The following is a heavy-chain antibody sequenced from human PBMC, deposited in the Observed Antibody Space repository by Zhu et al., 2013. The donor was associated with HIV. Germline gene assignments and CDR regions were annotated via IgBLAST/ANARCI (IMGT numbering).Heavy chain of an antibody. J-gene: IGHJ6*02. CDR1: GFTFSSYA. D-gene: IGHD2-15*01. CDR3: AKTDGREPAATLQNYYYYYYGMDV. Sequence: EVQLLESGGGLVQPGGSLRLSCAASGFTFSSYAMSWVRQAPGKGLEWISTISGSGGSTYYADSVKGRFTISRDNSKNTLYLQMNSLRAEDTAVYYCAKTDGREPAATLQNYYYYYYGMDVWGQGTTVTVSS. V-gene: IGHV3-23*01. CDR2: ISGSGGST.